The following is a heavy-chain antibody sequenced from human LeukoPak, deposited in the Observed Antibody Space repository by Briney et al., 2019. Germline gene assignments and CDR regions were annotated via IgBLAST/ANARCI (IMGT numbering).Heavy chain of an antibody. D-gene: IGHD1-20*01. CDR2: IYYSGST. V-gene: IGHV4-59*01. CDR3: VITGETHFDY. Sequence: PSGTLSLTCTVSGGYISSYYWSWIRQPPGKGLEWIGYIYYSGSTNYNPSLKSRVTISVDTSKNQFSLKLSSVTAADTAVYYCVITGETHFDYWGQGTLVTVSS. J-gene: IGHJ4*02. CDR1: GGYISSYY.